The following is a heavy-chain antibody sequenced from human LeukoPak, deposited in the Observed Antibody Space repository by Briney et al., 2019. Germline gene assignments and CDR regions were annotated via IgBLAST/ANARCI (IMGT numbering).Heavy chain of an antibody. CDR1: GFTFSSYA. CDR3: AKEIYGDSTGGRFQH. V-gene: IGHV3-23*01. Sequence: PGGSLRLSCAPSGFTFSSYAMSWVRQAPGKGLEGVSSISGSGGSTYYADSVKGRFTISRDNSKNTLYLQMNSLRAEDTAVYYCAKEIYGDSTGGRFQHWGKGTLVTVSS. D-gene: IGHD4-17*01. J-gene: IGHJ1*01. CDR2: ISGSGGST.